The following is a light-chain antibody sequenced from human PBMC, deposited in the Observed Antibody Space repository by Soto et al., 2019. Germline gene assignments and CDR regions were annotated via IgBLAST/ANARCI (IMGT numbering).Light chain of an antibody. CDR1: RDISSS. Sequence: DVQMTQSPSSLSASVGDRVTITCRASRDISSSLAWYQQKPGKVPNLLIYAASTLHAGVQSRFSGSGSGTFFTLTINSLQPEDVATYYCQKYNSAPHTFGRGTRLEIK. CDR3: QKYNSAPHT. J-gene: IGKJ2*01. CDR2: AAS. V-gene: IGKV1-27*01.